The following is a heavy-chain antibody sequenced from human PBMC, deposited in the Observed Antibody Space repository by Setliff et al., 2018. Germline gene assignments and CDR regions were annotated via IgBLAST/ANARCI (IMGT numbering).Heavy chain of an antibody. V-gene: IGHV4-39*01. CDR1: GGSISSGNYY. Sequence: ETLSLTCRVSGGSISSGNYYWGLIRQPPGRGLEWVATIYYSGSTYSNPSLKSRLIISVDAPDNQFSVKLSSVTAADTAVYYCARHKSNGSGSYPSLYMDVWGKGIMVTVSS. CDR3: ARHKSNGSGSYPSLYMDV. D-gene: IGHD3-10*01. J-gene: IGHJ6*03. CDR2: IYYSGST.